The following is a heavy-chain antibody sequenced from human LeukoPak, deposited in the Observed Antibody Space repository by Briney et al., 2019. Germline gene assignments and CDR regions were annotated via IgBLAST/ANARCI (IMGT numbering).Heavy chain of an antibody. V-gene: IGHV4-30-4*08. CDR2: IYYSGST. CDR3: ARGDYYDSSGYYYH. Sequence: SQTLSLTCTVSGGSISSGDYYWRWIRQPPGKGLEWIGFIYYSGSTSYNPSLKSRVTISLDTSKNYFSLKLTSVTAADMAMYYCARGDYYDSSGYYYHWGQGTLVTVSS. CDR1: GGSISSGDYY. D-gene: IGHD3-22*01. J-gene: IGHJ5*02.